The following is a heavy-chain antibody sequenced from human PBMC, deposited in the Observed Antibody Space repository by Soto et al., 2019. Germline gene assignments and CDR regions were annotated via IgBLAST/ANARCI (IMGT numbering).Heavy chain of an antibody. CDR2: IGASGDIT. CDR1: GFSFTNFA. V-gene: IGHV3-23*01. Sequence: GGSLRLSCAASGFSFTNFAMSWVRQAPGKGLEWVAGIGASGDITWYADSVKGRLSISRDNSKNTLYLQLNSLRFEDTAVYYCAKDDFTDRGDEYFEYWGPGTLVTVSS. CDR3: AKDDFTDRGDEYFEY. D-gene: IGHD2-21*02. J-gene: IGHJ4*02.